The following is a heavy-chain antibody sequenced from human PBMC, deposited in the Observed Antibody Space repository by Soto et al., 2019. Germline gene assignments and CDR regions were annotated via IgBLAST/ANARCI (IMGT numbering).Heavy chain of an antibody. Sequence: ASVKVSCKASGYTFTSNYMHWVRHSPGQGLEWMGIINPSGGSTNYAQKFQGRVTMTRDTSTSTVYMELSSLRSEDTAVYYCARDPWTSNGFDIWGQGTLVTVSS. CDR2: INPSGGST. CDR1: GYTFTSNY. V-gene: IGHV1-46*01. CDR3: ARDPWTSNGFDI. D-gene: IGHD1-1*01. J-gene: IGHJ3*02.